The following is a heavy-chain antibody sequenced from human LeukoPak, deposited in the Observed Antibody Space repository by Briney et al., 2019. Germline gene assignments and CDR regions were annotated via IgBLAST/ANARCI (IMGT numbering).Heavy chain of an antibody. Sequence: PSETLSLTCAVSGGSISSYYWSWIRQPPGKGLEWIGYIFHSGNTNYNPSLKNRVTISVDTSKNQFSLKLSSVTAADTAVYQCARGGVVAAGRSHMWYYMDVWGKGTTVTVSS. J-gene: IGHJ6*03. CDR2: IFHSGNT. V-gene: IGHV4-59*01. D-gene: IGHD6-13*01. CDR3: ARGGVVAAGRSHMWYYMDV. CDR1: GGSISSYY.